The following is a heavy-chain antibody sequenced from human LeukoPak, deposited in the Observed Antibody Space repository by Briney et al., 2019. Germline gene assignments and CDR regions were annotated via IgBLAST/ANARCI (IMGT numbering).Heavy chain of an antibody. J-gene: IGHJ3*02. V-gene: IGHV5-51*01. CDR1: GYSFTSYW. CDR2: IYPGDSDT. Sequence: GESLKISCKGSGYSFTSYWIGWVRQMPGKGLEWMGIIYPGDSDTRYSPSFQGQVTISADKSISTAYLQWSSLKASDTAMYYCARHVEDRWLQPSAFDIWGQGTMVTVSS. D-gene: IGHD5-24*01. CDR3: ARHVEDRWLQPSAFDI.